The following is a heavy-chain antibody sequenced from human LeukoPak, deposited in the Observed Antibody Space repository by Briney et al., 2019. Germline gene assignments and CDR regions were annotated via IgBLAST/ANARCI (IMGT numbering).Heavy chain of an antibody. CDR2: ISYDGSNK. CDR1: GFTFSIYG. CDR3: ATPKRYNWNDGRSDY. J-gene: IGHJ4*02. D-gene: IGHD1-1*01. Sequence: GGSLRLSCAASGFTFSIYGMHWVRQAPGKGLEWVAVISYDGSNKYYADSVKGRFTISRDNSKNTLYLQMNSLRAEDTAVYYCATPKRYNWNDGRSDYWGQGTLVTVSS. V-gene: IGHV3-30*03.